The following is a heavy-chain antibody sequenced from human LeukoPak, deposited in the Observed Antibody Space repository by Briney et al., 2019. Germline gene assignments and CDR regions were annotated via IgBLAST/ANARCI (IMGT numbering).Heavy chain of an antibody. CDR2: INHSGST. CDR3: ARADTDYPVWYFDL. Sequence: PSETLSLTCAVYGGSFSGYYWSWIRQPPGKGLEWIGEINHSGSTNYNPSLKSRVTISVDTSKNQFSLKLSSVTAADTAVYYCARADTDYPVWYFDLRGRGTLVTVSS. V-gene: IGHV4-34*01. J-gene: IGHJ2*01. CDR1: GGSFSGYY. D-gene: IGHD4-11*01.